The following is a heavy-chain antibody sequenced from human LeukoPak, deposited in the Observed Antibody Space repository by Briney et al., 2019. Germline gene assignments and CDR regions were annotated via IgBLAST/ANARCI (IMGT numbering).Heavy chain of an antibody. CDR3: ARVGYCSHGSCLRLDWYFDL. J-gene: IGHJ2*01. D-gene: IGHD2-15*01. V-gene: IGHV4-4*07. CDR2: IYTSGST. Sequence: SETLSLTCTVSGDSISNYYWSWIRQPAGKGLEWIGRIYTSGSTNYNPSLKSRVSISLDTSKNQFSLKLSSVTAADTAVYYCARVGYCSHGSCLRLDWYFDLWGRGTLVTVSS. CDR1: GDSISNYY.